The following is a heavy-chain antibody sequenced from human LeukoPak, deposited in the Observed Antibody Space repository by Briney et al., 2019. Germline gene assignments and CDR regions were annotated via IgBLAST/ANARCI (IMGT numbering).Heavy chain of an antibody. D-gene: IGHD1-14*01. CDR2: ISYDGSNK. J-gene: IGHJ4*02. Sequence: GGSLRLSCAASGFTFSSYGMHWARQAPGKGLEWVAVISYDGSNKYYADSVKGRFTISRDNSKNTLYLQMNSLRAEDTAVYYCATELGFGGQGTLVTVSS. CDR3: ATELGF. V-gene: IGHV3-30*03. CDR1: GFTFSSYG.